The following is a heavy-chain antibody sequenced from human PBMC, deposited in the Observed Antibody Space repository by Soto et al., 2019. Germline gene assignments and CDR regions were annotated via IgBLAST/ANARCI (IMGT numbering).Heavy chain of an antibody. CDR3: TRASSLDFDF. CDR2: IRRNAYGGTT. Sequence: PGGSLRLSCTTSGFTFGDYALSWVRQAPGKGLEWVGFIRRNAYGGTTDYAASVKGRFTFSRDDSKSIAYLQMNSLRTEDTALYYCTRASSLDFDFWGQGTLVTVSS. V-gene: IGHV3-49*04. J-gene: IGHJ4*02. D-gene: IGHD3-16*01. CDR1: GFTFGDYA.